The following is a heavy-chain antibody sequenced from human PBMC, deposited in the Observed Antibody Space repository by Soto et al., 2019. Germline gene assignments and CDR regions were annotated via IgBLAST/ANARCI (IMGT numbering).Heavy chain of an antibody. CDR3: AKDPSGWYYFDY. Sequence: GGSLRLSCAASGFTFSSYAMSWVRQAPGKGLEWVSAISGSGGSTYYADSVKGRFTISRDNSKNTLYLQMNSLRAEDMAVYYCAKDPSGWYYFDYWGQGTLVTVSS. V-gene: IGHV3-23*01. D-gene: IGHD6-19*01. J-gene: IGHJ4*02. CDR1: GFTFSSYA. CDR2: ISGSGGST.